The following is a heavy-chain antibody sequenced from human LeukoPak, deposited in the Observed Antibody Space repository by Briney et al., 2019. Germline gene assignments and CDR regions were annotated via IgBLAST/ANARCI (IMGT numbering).Heavy chain of an antibody. D-gene: IGHD2-2*01. V-gene: IGHV5-51*01. CDR1: GYSFTSYW. J-gene: IGHJ4*02. Sequence: GESLKISCKGSGYSFTSYWIGWVRQMPGKGLEWMGIIYPGDSDTRYSPSFQGQVTISADKSISTAYLQWSSLKASDTAMYYCARHRDVSASTSPNDYWGQGTLVTVSS. CDR3: ARHRDVSASTSPNDY. CDR2: IYPGDSDT.